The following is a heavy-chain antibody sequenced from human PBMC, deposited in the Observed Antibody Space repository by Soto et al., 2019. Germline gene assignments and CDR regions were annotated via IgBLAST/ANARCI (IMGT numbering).Heavy chain of an antibody. D-gene: IGHD6-19*01. Sequence: GGSLRLSCAASGFTFSSYGMHWVRQAPGKGLEWVAVISYDGSNKYYADSVKGRFTISRDNSKNTLYLQMNSLRAEDTAVYYCAKAGDSSGWYYYYCYCGIDVWGQGPPVTV. CDR1: GFTFSSYG. CDR2: ISYDGSNK. CDR3: AKAGDSSGWYYYYCYCGIDV. V-gene: IGHV3-30*18. J-gene: IGHJ6*02.